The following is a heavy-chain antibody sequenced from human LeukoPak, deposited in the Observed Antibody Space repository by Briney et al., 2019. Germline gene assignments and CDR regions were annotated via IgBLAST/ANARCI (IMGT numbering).Heavy chain of an antibody. Sequence: ASVKVSCKASGYTFTSYGISWVRQAPGQGLEWMGWISAYNGNTNYAQKLQGRVTMTTDTSTSTAYMELRGLRSDDTAVYYCARRQLGDYYYYMDVWGKGTTVTVSS. CDR3: ARRQLGDYYYYMDV. J-gene: IGHJ6*03. CDR2: ISAYNGNT. CDR1: GYTFTSYG. D-gene: IGHD6-6*01. V-gene: IGHV1-18*01.